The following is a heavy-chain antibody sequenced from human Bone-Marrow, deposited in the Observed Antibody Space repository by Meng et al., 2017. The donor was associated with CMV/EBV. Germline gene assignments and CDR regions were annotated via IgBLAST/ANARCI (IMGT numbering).Heavy chain of an antibody. J-gene: IGHJ6*02. CDR3: ARENSGYDWGPDYWYYYGMDV. Sequence: SVKVSCKASGGTFSSYAISWVRQAPGQGLERMGGIIPVLGIANYAQKFQGRVTITADKSTSTAYMELSSLRSEDTAVYYCARENSGYDWGPDYWYYYGMDVWGQGTTVTVSS. CDR1: GGTFSSYA. V-gene: IGHV1-69*10. CDR2: IIPVLGIA. D-gene: IGHD5-12*01.